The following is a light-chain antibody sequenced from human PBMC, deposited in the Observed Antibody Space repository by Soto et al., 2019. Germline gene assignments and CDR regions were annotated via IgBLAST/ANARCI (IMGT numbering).Light chain of an antibody. J-gene: IGLJ2*01. CDR3: ATWDDSLDGLV. Sequence: QSVLTQPPSASGTPGQRVTISCSGTSSHIGSNSVNWYQQLPGTSPKLLIFNNNQRPSGVPDRFSGSKSGTSASLGISGLQSEDEADYYRATWDDSLDGLVFGGGTKLTVL. CDR1: SSHIGSNS. V-gene: IGLV1-44*01. CDR2: NNN.